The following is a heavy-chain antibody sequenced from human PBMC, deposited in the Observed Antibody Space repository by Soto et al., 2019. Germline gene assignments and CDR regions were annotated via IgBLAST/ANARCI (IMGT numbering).Heavy chain of an antibody. CDR3: ARDFEGGALGY. V-gene: IGHV7-4-1*01. CDR2: IDTNTGKP. D-gene: IGHD7-27*01. Sequence: QVQLVQSGSELKKPGASVKVSCKASGYTFTNHAMSWVRQAPGQGLEWMGWIDTNTGKPSYAQGFTGRFLFSLDTSLSTAYLQIYSLKAEDTAVYYCARDFEGGALGYWGQGTRVTVSS. J-gene: IGHJ4*02. CDR1: GYTFTNHA.